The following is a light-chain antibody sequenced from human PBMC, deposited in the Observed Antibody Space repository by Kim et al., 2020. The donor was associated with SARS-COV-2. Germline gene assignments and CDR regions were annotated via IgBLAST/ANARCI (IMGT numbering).Light chain of an antibody. Sequence: QSVLTQPPSVSAAPGQKVTISCSGSSSNIGNNYVSWYQQLPGTAPKLLIYDNNKRPSGIPDRFSGSKSGTSATLGITGLQTGDEADYYCGTWDSSLSAVLFGGGTQLTV. CDR1: SSNIGNNY. J-gene: IGLJ2*01. V-gene: IGLV1-51*01. CDR2: DNN. CDR3: GTWDSSLSAVL.